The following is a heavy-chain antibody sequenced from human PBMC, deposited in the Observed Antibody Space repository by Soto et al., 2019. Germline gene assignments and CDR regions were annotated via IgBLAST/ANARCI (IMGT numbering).Heavy chain of an antibody. CDR1: GFTFFTYG. Sequence: GGSLRLSCAASGFTFFTYGMHWVRQAPGRGLEWVAVISYDGSNKYYADSVKGRFTISRDNSKNTLYLQMNSLRAEDTAVYYCAKEGKGRTYYYGEFDYWGQGTLVTVSS. V-gene: IGHV3-30*18. CDR2: ISYDGSNK. CDR3: AKEGKGRTYYYGEFDY. J-gene: IGHJ4*02. D-gene: IGHD3-10*01.